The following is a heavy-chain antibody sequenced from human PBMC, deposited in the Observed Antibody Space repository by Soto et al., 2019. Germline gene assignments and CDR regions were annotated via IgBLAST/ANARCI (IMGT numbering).Heavy chain of an antibody. CDR2: ISDIGNTI. D-gene: IGHD1-1*01. V-gene: IGHV3-11*01. J-gene: IGHJ5*02. CDR1: GFSFSDYY. CDR3: ARGGSRWNRWGWLCP. Sequence: QVQLVQSGGGLVKPGVSLTLSCAASGFSFSDYYMIWVRQAPGKGLEWLSYISDIGNTIYYADSVRARFTIFRDNAATSVYLQMTGLSEGDTALYYFARGGSRWNRWGWLCPWGQGSLVTVSS.